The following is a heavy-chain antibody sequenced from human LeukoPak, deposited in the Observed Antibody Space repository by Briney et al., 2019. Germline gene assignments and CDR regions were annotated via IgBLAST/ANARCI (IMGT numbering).Heavy chain of an antibody. CDR3: ARGMLAPYYFDY. CDR2: INHSGST. J-gene: IGHJ4*02. D-gene: IGHD2-15*01. CDR1: GGFFSGHY. V-gene: IGHV4-34*01. Sequence: SETLSLTCAVYGGFFSGHYWSWIRQPPGKGREGIGEINHSGSTNYNPSLKSRVTISVDTSKNQFSLKLSSVTAADTAVYYCARGMLAPYYFDYWGQGTLVTVSS.